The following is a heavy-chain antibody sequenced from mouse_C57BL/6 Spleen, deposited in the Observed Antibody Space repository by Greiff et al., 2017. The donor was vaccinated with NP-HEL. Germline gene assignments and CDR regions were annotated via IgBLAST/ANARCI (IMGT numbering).Heavy chain of an antibody. J-gene: IGHJ2*01. Sequence: EVMLVESGEGLVKPGGSLKLSCAASGFTFSSYAMSWVRQTPEKRLEWVAYISSGGDYIYYADTVKGRFTISRDNARNTLYLQMSSLKSEDTAMYYCTRVGDGYYSFDYWGQGTTLTVSS. CDR2: ISSGGDYI. D-gene: IGHD2-3*01. CDR1: GFTFSSYA. CDR3: TRVGDGYYSFDY. V-gene: IGHV5-9-1*02.